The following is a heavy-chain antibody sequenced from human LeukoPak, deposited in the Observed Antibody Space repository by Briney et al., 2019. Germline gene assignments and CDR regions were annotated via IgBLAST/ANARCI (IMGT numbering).Heavy chain of an antibody. V-gene: IGHV4-59*01. CDR2: IYYSGST. D-gene: IGHD6-13*01. CDR1: GGSISSYY. Sequence: PSETLSLTCTVSGGSISSYYWSWIRQPPGKGLEWIGYIYYSGSTNYNPSLKSRVTISVDTSKNQFSLKLSSVTAADTAVYYCARVYSSSYFDYWGQGTLVTVSS. CDR3: ARVYSSSYFDY. J-gene: IGHJ4*02.